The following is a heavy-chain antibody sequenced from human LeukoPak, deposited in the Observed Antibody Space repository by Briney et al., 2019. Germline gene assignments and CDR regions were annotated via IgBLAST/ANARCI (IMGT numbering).Heavy chain of an antibody. CDR3: ARTQEAGHNSGWYDSYYYYYMDV. D-gene: IGHD6-19*01. Sequence: SETLSLTCTVSGDSMSGYYWSWIRQPPGKGLEWIRYIQYSGSTNYNPSLKSRVTISVDTSKNQFSLKLSSVTAADTAVYYCARTQEAGHNSGWYDSYYYYYMDVWGKGTTVTISS. CDR2: IQYSGST. V-gene: IGHV4-59*01. CDR1: GDSMSGYY. J-gene: IGHJ6*03.